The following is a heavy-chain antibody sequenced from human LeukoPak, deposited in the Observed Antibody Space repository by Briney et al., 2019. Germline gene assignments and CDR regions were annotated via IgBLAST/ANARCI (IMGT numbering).Heavy chain of an antibody. D-gene: IGHD3-16*02. CDR1: GFTVSSNY. V-gene: IGHV3-53*01. CDR3: VKRLTLGDLSIKGAFAL. CDR2: IYNDGGT. J-gene: IGHJ3*01. Sequence: GGSLRLSCAAPGFTVSSNYMSWVRQGPGKGLEWVALIYNDGGTHYTDFVKGRFTISRDTSRNTLFLQMNSLRVEDSAMYYCVKRLTLGDLSIKGAFALWGQGTMVTVAS.